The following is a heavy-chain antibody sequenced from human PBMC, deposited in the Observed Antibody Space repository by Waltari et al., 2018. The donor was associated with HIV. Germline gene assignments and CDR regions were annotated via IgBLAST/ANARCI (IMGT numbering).Heavy chain of an antibody. CDR2: LTSASSIT. J-gene: IGHJ2*01. V-gene: IGHV3-23*01. D-gene: IGHD4-4*01. CDR3: VKDPTTITRGYFDL. Sequence: EEQLLESGGGLGQPGGSLRLSCVASGFTFSNYAMTWLRQIPGKGLEWVAGLTSASSITYHADSVQGRFIISRDNSKHTLFLQMTNLRVEDTAVYYCVKDPTTITRGYFDLWGRGTLVTVSS. CDR1: GFTFSNYA.